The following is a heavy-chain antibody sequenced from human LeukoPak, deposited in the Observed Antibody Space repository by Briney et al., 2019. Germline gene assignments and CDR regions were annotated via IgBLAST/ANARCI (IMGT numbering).Heavy chain of an antibody. CDR2: IGPDGSGT. Sequence: GGSLRLSCAVSGFSLSDYWMHWVRQAPGKGLVWVSRIGPDGSGTTYADSVKGRFTISRDKSKNTVNLQMNSLRDEDTAVYYCTRVQAGRSGLMDVWGRGTTVTVSS. V-gene: IGHV3-74*03. J-gene: IGHJ6*02. CDR3: TRVQAGRSGLMDV. D-gene: IGHD2-8*02. CDR1: GFSLSDYW.